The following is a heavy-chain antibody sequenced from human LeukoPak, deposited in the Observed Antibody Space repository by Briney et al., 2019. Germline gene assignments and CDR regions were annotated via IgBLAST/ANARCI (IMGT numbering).Heavy chain of an antibody. CDR1: GYSFTSYW. D-gene: IGHD4-17*01. Sequence: GESLKISCKGSGYSFTSYWIGWVRQMPGKGLEWMGIIYPGDSDTRYSPSFQGQVTISADKSTSTAYLQWSSLKASDTAMYYCARPTGTLYDAFDIWGQGTMVTVSS. V-gene: IGHV5-51*01. J-gene: IGHJ3*02. CDR3: ARPTGTLYDAFDI. CDR2: IYPGDSDT.